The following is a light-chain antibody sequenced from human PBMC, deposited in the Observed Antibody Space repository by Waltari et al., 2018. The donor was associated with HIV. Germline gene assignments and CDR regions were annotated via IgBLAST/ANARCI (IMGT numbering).Light chain of an antibody. CDR1: GSNIRSNF. CDR3: AAWDDTLNVYV. J-gene: IGLJ1*01. V-gene: IGLV1-44*01. CDR2: NDD. Sequence: QSVLTQPPSVSGAPGQRVTISCSGSGSNIRSNFVNWYQQLPVTAPRVLIYNDDQRPSGVPARFAGSNSGTTASLAISGLQSEDEAEYYCAAWDDTLNVYVFGSGTKVTVL.